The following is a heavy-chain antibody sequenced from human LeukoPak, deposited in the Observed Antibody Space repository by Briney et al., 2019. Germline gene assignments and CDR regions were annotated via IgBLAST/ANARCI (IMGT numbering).Heavy chain of an antibody. D-gene: IGHD6-19*01. CDR2: IKGDGTKM. Sequence: PGGSLRLSCGASGFTFSEYWMTWGRQAPGGGPEGVANIKGDGTKMYYVDSVKGRFTISRDNDKNSLYLQMNNLRVEDTAVYHCARDGSCFDFWGQGALVTVSS. J-gene: IGHJ4*02. CDR1: GFTFSEYW. CDR3: ARDGSCFDF. V-gene: IGHV3-7*01.